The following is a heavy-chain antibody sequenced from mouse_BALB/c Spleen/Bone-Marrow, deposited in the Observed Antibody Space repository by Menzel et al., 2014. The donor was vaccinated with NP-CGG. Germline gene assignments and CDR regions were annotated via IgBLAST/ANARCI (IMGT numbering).Heavy chain of an antibody. J-gene: IGHJ2*01. CDR1: GYAFSSYW. CDR3: AKSGYGSFDY. V-gene: IGHV1-80*01. CDR2: IYPGDGDT. Sequence: QVQLQQSGAELVRPGSSVKISCKASGYAFSSYWVDWVRQRPGQGLEWIGQIYPGDGDTNYNGKFKDKATLTADKSSSTACMQLSSLTSEASAVYFCAKSGYGSFDYWGQGTTLTVSS. D-gene: IGHD1-1*01.